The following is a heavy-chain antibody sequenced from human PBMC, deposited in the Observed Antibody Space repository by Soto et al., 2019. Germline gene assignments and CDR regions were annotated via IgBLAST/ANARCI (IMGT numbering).Heavy chain of an antibody. CDR1: GFTFSSYA. V-gene: IGHV3-23*01. CDR2: ISGSGGST. Sequence: GGSLRLSCAASGFTFSSYAMSWVRQAPRKGLEWVSAISGSGGSTYYADSVKGRFTISRDNSKNTLYLQMNSLRAEDTAVYYCAKIYDILTGYYQPYFDYWGQGTLVTVSS. J-gene: IGHJ4*02. D-gene: IGHD3-9*01. CDR3: AKIYDILTGYYQPYFDY.